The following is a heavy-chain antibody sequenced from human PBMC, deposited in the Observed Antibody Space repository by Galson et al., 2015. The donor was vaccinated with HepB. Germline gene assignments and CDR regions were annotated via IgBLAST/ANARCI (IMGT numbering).Heavy chain of an antibody. D-gene: IGHD6-13*01. CDR2: FDPEDGET. CDR3: ARMAAGTFYYYYYGMDV. CDR1: GYTLTELS. V-gene: IGHV1-24*01. Sequence: SVKVSCKVSGYTLTELSMHWVRQAPGKGLEWMGGFDPEDGETIYARKFQGRVTMTRNTSISTAYMELSSLRSEDTAVYYCARMAAGTFYYYYYGMDVWGQGTTVTVSS. J-gene: IGHJ6*02.